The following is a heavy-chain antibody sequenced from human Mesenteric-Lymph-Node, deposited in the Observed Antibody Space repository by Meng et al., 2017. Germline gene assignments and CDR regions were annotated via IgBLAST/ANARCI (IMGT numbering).Heavy chain of an antibody. V-gene: IGHV4-39*07. CDR2: IYYSGST. CDR1: GGSISSSSYY. CDR3: ASSTTYYYDSSGYYLDY. Sequence: SETLSLTCTVSGGSISSSSYYWGWIRQPPGKGLEWIGSIYYSGSTYYNPSLKSRVTISVDTSKNQFSLKLSSVTAADTAVYYCASSTTYYYDSSGYYLDYWGQGTLVTVSS. D-gene: IGHD3-22*01. J-gene: IGHJ4*02.